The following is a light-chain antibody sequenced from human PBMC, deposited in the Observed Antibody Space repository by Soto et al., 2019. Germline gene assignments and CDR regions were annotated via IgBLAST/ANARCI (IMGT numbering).Light chain of an antibody. CDR3: LQLKTYPLT. Sequence: IQLTQSPSSLSASVGDRVTITCRASQGINTDLAWYQLKPGKAPKLLVYAASTLHSGVPSRFSGSGSGTDFILTISSLQPDDFAVYYCLQLKTYPLTFGGGTKVEI. CDR2: AAS. CDR1: QGINTD. J-gene: IGKJ4*01. V-gene: IGKV1-9*01.